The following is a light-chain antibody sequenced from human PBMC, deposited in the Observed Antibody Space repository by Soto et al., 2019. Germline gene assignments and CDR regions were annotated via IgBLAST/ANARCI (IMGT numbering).Light chain of an antibody. Sequence: QSALTQPASVSGSPGQSITISCTGTSSDVGGYNYVSWYQQHPGKAPKLMIYNINNRPSGVSNRFSGSKSGNTASLTISGLQDEDEDYYYCSSYTSSSTVVFGGGTQLTVL. V-gene: IGLV2-14*01. CDR1: SSDVGGYNY. CDR3: SSYTSSSTVV. J-gene: IGLJ2*01. CDR2: NIN.